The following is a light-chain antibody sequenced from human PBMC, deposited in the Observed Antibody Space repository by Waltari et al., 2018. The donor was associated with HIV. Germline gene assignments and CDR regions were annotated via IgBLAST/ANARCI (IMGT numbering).Light chain of an antibody. V-gene: IGKV3-11*01. CDR2: DAS. CDR3: QHRVNWVT. Sequence: DIVLTQSPATLSLSPGERATLSCRASQSVGTYLVWYQQRPGQPPRLLIHDASNRATGIPARFSGIGSGTDFTLTITSLEPEDFAVYFCQHRVNWVTFGAGTRVE. J-gene: IGKJ4*01. CDR1: QSVGTY.